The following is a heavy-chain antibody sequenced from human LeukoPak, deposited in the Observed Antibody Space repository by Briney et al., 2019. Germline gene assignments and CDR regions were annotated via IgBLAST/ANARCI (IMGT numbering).Heavy chain of an antibody. CDR1: GFSFSTYG. D-gene: IGHD2-2*01. V-gene: IGHV3-21*01. CDR3: ARDTLGTTSGFDF. J-gene: IGHJ4*02. CDR2: IGGSRSYI. Sequence: GGSLRLSCAASGFSFSTYGMHWVRQAPGKGLEWVSCIGGSRSYIYYADSVKGRFTISRDNAKNSLFLQMSSLRAEDTAVYYCARDTLGTTSGFDFWGQGTLVTVSS.